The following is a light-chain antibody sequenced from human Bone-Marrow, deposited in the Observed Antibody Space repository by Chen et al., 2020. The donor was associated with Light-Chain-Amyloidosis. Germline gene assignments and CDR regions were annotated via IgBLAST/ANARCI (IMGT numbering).Light chain of an antibody. Sequence: QSALTQPSSVSGPPGQSITISCTGTSSDVGGDNHFSWYQQHPDNAPKLMIYEVTNRPSWVPDRFSGSKSDNTASLTISGLQTEDEADYFCSSYTLTNTHVIGSGTRVTVL. CDR3: SSYTLTNTHV. V-gene: IGLV2-14*01. J-gene: IGLJ1*01. CDR2: EVT. CDR1: SSDVGGDNH.